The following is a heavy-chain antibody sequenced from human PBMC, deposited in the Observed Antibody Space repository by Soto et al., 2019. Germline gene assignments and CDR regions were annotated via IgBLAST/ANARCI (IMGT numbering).Heavy chain of an antibody. J-gene: IGHJ4*02. CDR3: ASRIKYSSGWYVN. CDR1: GGSFSGYY. D-gene: IGHD6-19*01. Sequence: QVQLQQWGAGLLKPSETLSLTCAVYGGSFSGYYWSWIRQPPGKGLEWIGEINHSGSTNYNPSLKGRVTISVDTSKNQFSLKLSSVTAADTALYYCASRIKYSSGWYVNWGQGTLVTVSS. V-gene: IGHV4-34*01. CDR2: INHSGST.